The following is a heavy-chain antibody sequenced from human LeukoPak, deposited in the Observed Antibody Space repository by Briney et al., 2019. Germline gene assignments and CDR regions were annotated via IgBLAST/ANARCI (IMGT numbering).Heavy chain of an antibody. CDR1: GFTFSSYA. Sequence: PAGGSLRLSCAASGFTFSSYAMHWVRQAPGKGLEWVAVISYDGSNKYYADSVKGRFTISRDNSKNTLYLQMNSLRAEDTAVYYCARDREVVTAAGYFDYWGQGTLVTVSS. D-gene: IGHD2-21*02. CDR2: ISYDGSNK. V-gene: IGHV3-30-3*01. CDR3: ARDREVVTAAGYFDY. J-gene: IGHJ4*02.